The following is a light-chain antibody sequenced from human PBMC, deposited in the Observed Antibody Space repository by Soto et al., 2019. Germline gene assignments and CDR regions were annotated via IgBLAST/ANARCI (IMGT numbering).Light chain of an antibody. Sequence: QSVLTQPASVSGSPGQSIIISSTGTSSDVGGYNYVSWYQQHPGKAPKLMIYEVSNRPSGVSNRFSGSKSGNTASLTISGLQAEDEADYYCSSYTSSTRVFGTGTKLTVL. CDR2: EVS. CDR1: SSDVGGYNY. V-gene: IGLV2-14*01. J-gene: IGLJ1*01. CDR3: SSYTSSTRV.